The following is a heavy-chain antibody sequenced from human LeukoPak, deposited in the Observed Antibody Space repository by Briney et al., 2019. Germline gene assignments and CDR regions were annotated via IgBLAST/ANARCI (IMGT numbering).Heavy chain of an antibody. V-gene: IGHV1-18*01. CDR3: ARHSTLGPFDI. Sequence: ASVKVSCKASGYTFINYGISWVRQAPGQGLEWMGWISAYNDNTNYARKFQGRVTMTTDTSTSTVYMELRSLTSDDTAVYYCARHSTLGPFDIWGRGTMVAVSP. CDR1: GYTFINYG. D-gene: IGHD2-2*01. CDR2: ISAYNDNT. J-gene: IGHJ3*02.